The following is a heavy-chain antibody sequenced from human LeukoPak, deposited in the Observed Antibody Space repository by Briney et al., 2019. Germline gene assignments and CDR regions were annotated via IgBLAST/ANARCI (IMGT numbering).Heavy chain of an antibody. V-gene: IGHV1-18*01. CDR2: ISAYNGNT. Sequence: ASVKVSCKASGYTFTSYGISWVRQAPGQGLEWMGWISAYNGNTNSAQKLQGRVTITTDTSTSTAYMELRSLRSDDTAVYYCATGYGSGSKNYYYYYYMDVWGKGTTVTVSS. CDR3: ATGYGSGSKNYYYYYYMDV. CDR1: GYTFTSYG. J-gene: IGHJ6*03. D-gene: IGHD3-10*01.